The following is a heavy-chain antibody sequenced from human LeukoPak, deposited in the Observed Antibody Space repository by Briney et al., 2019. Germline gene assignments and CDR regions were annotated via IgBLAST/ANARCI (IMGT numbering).Heavy chain of an antibody. D-gene: IGHD6-19*01. CDR2: IYSGGST. J-gene: IGHJ3*02. V-gene: IGHV3-53*01. CDR3: ARDVDSSGWTVENAFDI. CDR1: GFTVSSNY. Sequence: GGSLRLSCAASGFTVSSNYMSWVRQAPGKGLEWVSVIYSGGSTYYADSVKGRFTISRDNAKNSLYLQMNSLRAEDTAVYYCARDVDSSGWTVENAFDIWGQGTMVTVSS.